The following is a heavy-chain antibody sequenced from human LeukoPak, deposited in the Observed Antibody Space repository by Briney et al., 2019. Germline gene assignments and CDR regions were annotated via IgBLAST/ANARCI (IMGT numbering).Heavy chain of an antibody. Sequence: GGSLRLSCAASGFTFRSYRMNWVRQAPGKGLEWVSSIVTRRYIYNADSVKGRFTTSRDNAKNSLDLQMNSLNVEDTAVYYCAKGDRYGDYHGGIVMGFDYWGQGTLVTVSS. CDR3: AKGDRYGDYHGGIVMGFDY. CDR1: GFTFRSYR. CDR2: IVTRRYI. V-gene: IGHV3-21*01. D-gene: IGHD4-17*01. J-gene: IGHJ4*02.